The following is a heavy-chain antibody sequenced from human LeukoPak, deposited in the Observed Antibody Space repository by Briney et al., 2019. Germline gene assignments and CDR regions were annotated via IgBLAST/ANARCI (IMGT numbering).Heavy chain of an antibody. CDR3: ARSKGIRVIDY. CDR1: GGTFSSYA. V-gene: IGHV1-46*01. J-gene: IGHJ4*02. Sequence: ASVKVSCKASGGTFSSYAISWVRQAPGQGLEWMGMINPNGGGTNYAQKFQDRVIMTSDTSTSTVYMEVSSLTSEDMAVYYCARSKGIRVIDYWGQGTLVTVSS. D-gene: IGHD3-16*02. CDR2: INPNGGGT.